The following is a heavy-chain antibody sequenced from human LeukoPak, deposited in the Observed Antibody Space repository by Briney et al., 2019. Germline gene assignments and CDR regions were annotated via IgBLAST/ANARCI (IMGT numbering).Heavy chain of an antibody. CDR3: TTKEAWGYYFDY. V-gene: IGHV3-73*01. J-gene: IGHJ4*02. D-gene: IGHD3-16*01. Sequence: GGSLRLSRAASGFTFSGSAMHWVRQASGKGLEWVGRIRSKANSYATAYAASVKGRFTISRDDSKNTAYLQMNSLKTEDTAVYYCTTKEAWGYYFDYWGQGTLVTVSS. CDR2: IRSKANSYAT. CDR1: GFTFSGSA.